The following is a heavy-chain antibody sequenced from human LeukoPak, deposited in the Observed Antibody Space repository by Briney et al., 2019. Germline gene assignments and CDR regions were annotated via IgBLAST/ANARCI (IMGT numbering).Heavy chain of an antibody. CDR1: GFTFSNAR. Sequence: PGGSLRLSCAASGFTFSNARMSWVRQAPGKGLEWVGRIKTKTDGETTDYAAPVKGRFTISRDDSKNTLFLQMNSLKTEDTAVYYCARGLLAAAGIDYWGQGALVTVSS. CDR3: ARGLLAAAGIDY. D-gene: IGHD6-13*01. J-gene: IGHJ4*02. CDR2: IKTKTDGETT. V-gene: IGHV3-15*01.